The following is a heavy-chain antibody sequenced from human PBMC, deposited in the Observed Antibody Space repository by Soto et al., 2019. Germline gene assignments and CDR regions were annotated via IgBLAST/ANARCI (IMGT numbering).Heavy chain of an antibody. V-gene: IGHV3-30-3*01. CDR1: GFTFSSYA. D-gene: IGHD5-18*01. Sequence: QVQLVESGGGVVQPGRSLRLSCAASGFTFSSYAMHWVRQAPGKGLEWVAVISYDGSNKYCADSVKGRFTISRDNSKNTLYLQMNSLRAEDTAVYYCARDILRLYSYGTSYGMDVWGQGTTVTVSS. CDR3: ARDILRLYSYGTSYGMDV. CDR2: ISYDGSNK. J-gene: IGHJ6*02.